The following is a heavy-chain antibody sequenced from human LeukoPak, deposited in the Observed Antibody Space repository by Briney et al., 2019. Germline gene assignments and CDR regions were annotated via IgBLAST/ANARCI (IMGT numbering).Heavy chain of an antibody. CDR1: GFTFSSYS. Sequence: GGSLRLSCAASGFTFSSYSMNWVRQAPGKGLEWVSSISSSSSYIYYADSVKGRFTISRDNAKNSLYLQMNSLRAEDTAVYYCARDFLGGVAVARNWFDPWGQGTLVTVS. D-gene: IGHD6-19*01. V-gene: IGHV3-21*01. J-gene: IGHJ5*02. CDR3: ARDFLGGVAVARNWFDP. CDR2: ISSSSSYI.